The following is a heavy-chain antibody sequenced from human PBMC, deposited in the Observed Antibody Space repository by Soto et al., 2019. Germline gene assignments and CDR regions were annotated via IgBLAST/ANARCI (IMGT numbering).Heavy chain of an antibody. V-gene: IGHV4-39*01. CDR2: IYYSGST. CDR1: GGSISSSSYY. CDR3: AIDYGDYVIWYFDL. Sequence: SETLSLTCTVSGGSISSSSYYWGWIRQPPGKGLEWIGSIYYSGSTYYNPSLKSRVTISVGTSKNQFSLKLSSVTAADTAVYYCAIDYGDYVIWYFDLWGRGTLVTVSS. D-gene: IGHD4-17*01. J-gene: IGHJ2*01.